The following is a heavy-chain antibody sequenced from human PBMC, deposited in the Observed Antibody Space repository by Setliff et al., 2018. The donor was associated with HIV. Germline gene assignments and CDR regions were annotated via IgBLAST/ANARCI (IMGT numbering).Heavy chain of an antibody. V-gene: IGHV4-34*01. CDR2: INHSESA. D-gene: IGHD3-22*01. J-gene: IGHJ3*02. CDR1: GGSFSGYY. Sequence: PSETLSLTCAVYGGSFSGYYWSWIRQSPGKGLEWIGEINHSESANYNPSVKRRVTISIDTSKNQISLKLSSVTAADTAVYYCARGHSYDSYCYYLRGFDIWGPGTMVTVSS. CDR3: ARGHSYDSYCYYLRGFDI.